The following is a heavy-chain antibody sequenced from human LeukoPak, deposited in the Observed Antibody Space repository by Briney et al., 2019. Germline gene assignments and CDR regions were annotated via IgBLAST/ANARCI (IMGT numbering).Heavy chain of an antibody. CDR1: GFTFGDYA. CDR2: IRSKAYGGTT. V-gene: IGHV3-49*03. Sequence: GGSLRLSCTASGFTFGDYAMSWFRQAPGKGLEWVGFIRSKAYGGTTEYAASVKGRFTISRDDSKSIAYLQMNSLKTEDTAVYYCTRDPGYCSSTSCPNDYWSQGTLVTVSS. D-gene: IGHD2-2*01. CDR3: TRDPGYCSSTSCPNDY. J-gene: IGHJ4*02.